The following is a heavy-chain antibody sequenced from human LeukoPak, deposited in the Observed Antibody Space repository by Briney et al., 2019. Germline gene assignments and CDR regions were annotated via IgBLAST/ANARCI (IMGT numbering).Heavy chain of an antibody. CDR3: VTDQRFLNS. CDR2: IDPSGDTT. Sequence: GASVKVSCKASGYTFSISYIHWVRQAPGQGLEWMGIIDPSGDTTNYAQKFQGRVTVTRDTSTSTVYMEVSSLRSEDTAVYYCVTDQRFLNSWGQGTLVTVSS. D-gene: IGHD3-10*01. V-gene: IGHV1-46*01. CDR1: GYTFSISY. J-gene: IGHJ4*02.